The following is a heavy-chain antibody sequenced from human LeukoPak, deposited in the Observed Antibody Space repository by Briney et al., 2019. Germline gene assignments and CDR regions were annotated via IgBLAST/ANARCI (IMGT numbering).Heavy chain of an antibody. V-gene: IGHV1-69*06. CDR1: GGTFSGYA. CDR3: ARGSGALYELDY. CDR2: IIPIFGTA. D-gene: IGHD5/OR15-5a*01. J-gene: IGHJ4*02. Sequence: SVKVSCKASGGTFSGYAISWVRQAPGQGLGWMGGIIPIFGTANYAQKFQGRVTITADKSTSTAYMELSSLRSEDTAVYYCARGSGALYELDYWGQGTLVTVSS.